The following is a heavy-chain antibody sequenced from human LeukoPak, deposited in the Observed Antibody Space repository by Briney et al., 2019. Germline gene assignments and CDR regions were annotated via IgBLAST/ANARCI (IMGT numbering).Heavy chain of an antibody. Sequence: GGSLRLSCIASGFTFSSYEMSWVRQAPGKGLEWVSYISSSSGIFYADSVKGPFTISRDNAKNSLYLQMNSLRAEDTAVYYCARGFSYWGQGTLVTVSS. CDR2: ISSSSGI. V-gene: IGHV3-48*03. CDR3: ARGFSY. CDR1: GFTFSSYE. J-gene: IGHJ4*02.